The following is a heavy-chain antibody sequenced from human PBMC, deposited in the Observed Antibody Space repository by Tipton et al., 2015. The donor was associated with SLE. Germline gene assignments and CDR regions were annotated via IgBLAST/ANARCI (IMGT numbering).Heavy chain of an antibody. CDR3: ARESSWDPLFDY. J-gene: IGHJ4*02. CDR1: GGSISSYY. CDR2: IYYSGST. D-gene: IGHD6-13*01. V-gene: IGHV4-59*01. Sequence: LRLSCTVSGGSISSYYWSWIRQPPGKGLEWIGYIYYSGSTNYNPSLKSRVTISVDTSKNQFSLKLSSVTAAVTAVYYCARESSWDPLFDYWGQGTLVTVSS.